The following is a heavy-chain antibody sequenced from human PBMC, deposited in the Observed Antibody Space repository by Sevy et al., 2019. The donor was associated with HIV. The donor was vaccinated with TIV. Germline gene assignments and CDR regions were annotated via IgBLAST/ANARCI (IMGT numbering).Heavy chain of an antibody. D-gene: IGHD5-18*01. CDR1: GFIFTSYA. V-gene: IGHV3-30*04. J-gene: IGHJ4*02. CDR3: ARDQGAAGGKAMVPY. CDR2: ISYDGRQK. Sequence: GGSLRLSCAASGFIFTSYALHWVRQAPGKGLEWVAIISYDGRQKYYADSVRGRFTISRDNSHNTLYLQLTFLRPEDPAVYYCARDQGAAGGKAMVPYWGQGTPVTVSS.